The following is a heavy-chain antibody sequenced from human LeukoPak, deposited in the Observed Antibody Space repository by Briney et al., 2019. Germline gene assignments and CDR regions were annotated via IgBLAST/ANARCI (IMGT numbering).Heavy chain of an antibody. V-gene: IGHV4-59*01. CDR2: IYHSGST. D-gene: IGHD6-6*01. Sequence: KPSETLSLTCTVSGGSISTYYWNWIRQPPGKGLEWIGYIYHSGSTNYNPSLQSRVTISVDTSKNQFSLNLNSVTAADTAVYYCARGGAARLHFQNWGRAPWSPSPQ. CDR1: GGSISTYY. CDR3: ARGGAARLHFQN. J-gene: IGHJ1*01.